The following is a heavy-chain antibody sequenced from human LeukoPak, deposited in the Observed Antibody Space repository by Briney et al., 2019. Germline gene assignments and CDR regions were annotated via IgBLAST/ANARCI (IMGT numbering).Heavy chain of an antibody. V-gene: IGHV4-34*01. D-gene: IGHD2-2*01. J-gene: IGHJ4*02. Sequence: SETLSLTCAVYGGSFSGYYWSWIRQPPGKGLEWIGEINHSGSTNYNPSLKSRVTISVDTSKNQFSLKLSSVTAADTAVYYCARGESIALPAAYQFDYWGQGTLVTVSS. CDR2: INHSGST. CDR3: ARGESIALPAAYQFDY. CDR1: GGSFSGYY.